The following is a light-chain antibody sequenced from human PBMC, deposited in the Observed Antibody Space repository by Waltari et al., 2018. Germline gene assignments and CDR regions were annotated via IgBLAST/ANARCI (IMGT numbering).Light chain of an antibody. Sequence: DIVMTQSPEFLSVSLGERATINCKSRQSSLYNANDKNYLAWYQQKQCEPPTLLIYWASTRQTGVPDRFSVSGSGTDFTLTINSLQAEDVAVYYGQQYYSRRTFGRGTRVEIK. V-gene: IGKV4-1*01. CDR2: WAS. CDR1: QSSLYNANDKNY. J-gene: IGKJ1*01. CDR3: QQYYSRRT.